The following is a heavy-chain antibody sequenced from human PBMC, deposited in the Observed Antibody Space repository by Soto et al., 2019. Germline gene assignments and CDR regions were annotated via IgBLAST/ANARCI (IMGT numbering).Heavy chain of an antibody. CDR3: VRDPIIVLVPAALRSYYYYYYGMDV. CDR2: IKQDGSEK. D-gene: IGHD2-2*01. CDR1: GFTFSSYW. Sequence: PGGSLRLSCAASGFTFSSYWMSWVRQAPGKGLEWVANIKQDGSEKYYVDSVKGRFTISRDNAKNSLYLQMNSLRAEDTAVYYCVRDPIIVLVPAALRSYYYYYYGMDVWGQGTTVTVSS. V-gene: IGHV3-7*01. J-gene: IGHJ6*02.